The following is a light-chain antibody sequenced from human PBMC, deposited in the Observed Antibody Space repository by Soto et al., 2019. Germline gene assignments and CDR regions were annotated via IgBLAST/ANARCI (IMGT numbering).Light chain of an antibody. J-gene: IGKJ4*01. CDR3: QQRHSAPLT. Sequence: QMTQSPSSLFASVGDRVTITCRASQSISSHLNWYQQKVGQTPRLLIYAASTLQSEVLPRFSGSGSGTEDPLTISGVQREDFATYYCQQRHSAPLTFGGGTKIQI. V-gene: IGKV1-39*01. CDR1: QSISSH. CDR2: AAS.